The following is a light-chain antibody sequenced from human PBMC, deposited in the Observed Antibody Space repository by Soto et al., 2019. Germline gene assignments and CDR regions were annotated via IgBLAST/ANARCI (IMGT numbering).Light chain of an antibody. CDR3: SSSTSSSSLV. CDR1: SSDVGGYNY. J-gene: IGLJ2*01. V-gene: IGLV2-14*01. Sequence: QSALTQPASVSGSPGQSITISCTGTSSDVGGYNYVSWYQQHPGKAPKLMLYEVSNRPSGVSNRFSGSKSGNTASLTISGLQAEDEADYYCSSSTSSSSLVFGGGTKLTV. CDR2: EVS.